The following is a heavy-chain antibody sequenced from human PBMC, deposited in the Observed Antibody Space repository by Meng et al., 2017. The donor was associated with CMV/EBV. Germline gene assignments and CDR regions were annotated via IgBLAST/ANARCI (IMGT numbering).Heavy chain of an antibody. CDR2: ISAYNGNT. J-gene: IGHJ5*02. V-gene: IGHV1-18*01. D-gene: IGHD3-10*01. Sequence: QLQVVRCGGGVKRPGASANVSCMASGYTFTSYGISWVRQAPGQGLEWMGWISAYNGNTNYARKLQGRVTMTTDTSTSTAYMELRSLRSDDTAVYYCARNYYGSGSWFDPWGQGTLVTVSS. CDR1: GYTFTSYG. CDR3: ARNYYGSGSWFDP.